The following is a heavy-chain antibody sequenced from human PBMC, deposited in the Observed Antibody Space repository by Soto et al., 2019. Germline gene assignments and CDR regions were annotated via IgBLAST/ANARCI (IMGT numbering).Heavy chain of an antibody. D-gene: IGHD6-19*01. CDR2: IYYSGST. J-gene: IGHJ2*01. V-gene: IGHV4-59*11. Sequence: SEPTSVNCSVWAGSIRRHYRRWLRQPPGRGLEGIGYIYYSGSTNYNPSLKSRVTISVDTSKNQFSLKLSSVTAADTAVYYCARSPYSSGWGFFWYFDLWGRGTLVTV. CDR1: AGSIRRHY. CDR3: ARSPYSSGWGFFWYFDL.